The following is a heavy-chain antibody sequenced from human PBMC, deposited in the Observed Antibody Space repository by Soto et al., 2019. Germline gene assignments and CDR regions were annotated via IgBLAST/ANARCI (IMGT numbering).Heavy chain of an antibody. CDR1: GGSISSSNW. Sequence: QVQLQESGPGLVKPSGTLSLTCAVSGGSISSSNWWSWVRQPPGKGLEWIGEIYHSGSTNYNPSLKSRVTISVDKSKNQFSLKLSSVTSADTAVNYCARAGYSSGWYLRSFDYWGQGTLVTVSS. D-gene: IGHD6-19*01. CDR3: ARAGYSSGWYLRSFDY. CDR2: IYHSGST. V-gene: IGHV4-4*02. J-gene: IGHJ4*02.